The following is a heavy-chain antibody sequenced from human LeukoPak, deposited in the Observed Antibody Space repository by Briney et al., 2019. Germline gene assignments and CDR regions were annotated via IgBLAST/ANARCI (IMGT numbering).Heavy chain of an antibody. CDR2: ISGSGGST. CDR1: GFTFSSYA. CDR3: AKGRFAVRGGLDY. Sequence: GGSLRLSCAASGFTFSSYATSWVRQAPGKGLEWVSAISGSGGSTYYADSVKGRFTISRDNSKNTLYLQMNSLRAEDTAVYYCAKGRFAVRGGLDYWGQGTLVTVSS. V-gene: IGHV3-23*01. D-gene: IGHD3-10*01. J-gene: IGHJ4*02.